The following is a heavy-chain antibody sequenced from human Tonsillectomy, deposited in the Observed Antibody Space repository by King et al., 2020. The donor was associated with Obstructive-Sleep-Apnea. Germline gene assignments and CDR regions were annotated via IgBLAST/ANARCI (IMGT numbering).Heavy chain of an antibody. CDR1: GGSISSYY. CDR3: ARGYCSGGSCVSYNWFDP. V-gene: IGHV4-4*07. CDR2: IYTSGST. D-gene: IGHD2-15*01. J-gene: IGHJ5*02. Sequence: QLQESGPGLVKPSETLSLTCTVSGGSISSYYWSWIRQPAGKGLEWIGRIYTSGSTNYNPSLKSRDTMSVDTSKNQFSLKRGSVTAADTAVYYCARGYCSGGSCVSYNWFDPWGQGTLVTVSS.